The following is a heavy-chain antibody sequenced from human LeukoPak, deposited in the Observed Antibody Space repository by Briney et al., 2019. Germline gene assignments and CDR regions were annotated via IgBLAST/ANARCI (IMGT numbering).Heavy chain of an antibody. J-gene: IGHJ4*02. CDR1: GGTFSLYA. CDR2: IIPVYGAA. V-gene: IGHV1-69*05. Sequence: GASVKVSCKASGGTFSLYAIGWVRQAPRQGLEWMGGIIPVYGAANYAQKFQGRVTIATDESTSTAYMGLSSLRSDDTAVYYCARGGYSGYDPNYFNYWGQGTLVTVSS. D-gene: IGHD5-12*01. CDR3: ARGGYSGYDPNYFNY.